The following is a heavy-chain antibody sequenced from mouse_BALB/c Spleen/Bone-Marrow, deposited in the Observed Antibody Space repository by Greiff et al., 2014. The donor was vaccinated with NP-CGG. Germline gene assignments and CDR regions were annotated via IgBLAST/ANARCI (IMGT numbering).Heavy chain of an antibody. D-gene: IGHD2-4*01. CDR1: GYTFTSYY. CDR2: IYPGDGST. Sequence: VMLMESGPELVKPGASVKMSCKASGYTFTSYYIHWVKQRPGQGLEWIGWIYPGDGSTKYNEKFKGKTTLTADKSSSTVYMLLSSLTSEDSAIYFCARDDYGYWGQGTLVTVSA. V-gene: IGHV1S56*01. CDR3: ARDDYGY. J-gene: IGHJ3*01.